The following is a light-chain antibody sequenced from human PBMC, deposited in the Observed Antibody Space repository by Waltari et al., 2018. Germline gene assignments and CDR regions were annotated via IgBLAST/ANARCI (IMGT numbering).Light chain of an antibody. CDR3: CSYARSYTYYVL. J-gene: IGLJ2*01. CDR2: EVS. Sequence: QSALPPPASVSGAPGESITISCTGTSSDVGSYTLLSWYQQHPGKARKLIIYEVSKRPSGVSMRFSGSKSGNTAALTITWLQAEDEAEFHFCSYARSYTYYVLFGGGTNLTVL. CDR1: SSDVGSYTL. V-gene: IGLV2-23*02.